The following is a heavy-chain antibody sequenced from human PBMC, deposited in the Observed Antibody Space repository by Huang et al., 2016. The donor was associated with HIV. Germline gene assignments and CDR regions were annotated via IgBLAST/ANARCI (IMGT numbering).Heavy chain of an antibody. J-gene: IGHJ4*02. Sequence: QVQLVQSGAEVKKPGTSVKVSCKTSGYTFSSHALHWLRQAPGQRPEWMGCINGGNGDTEYSQKFQGRVTITNDTAANLGYMELNSLLSEDTAVYYWARDPLDIRRHFDFWGQGALVTVSS. D-gene: IGHD3-3*01. CDR3: ARDPLDIRRHFDF. CDR2: INGGNGDT. V-gene: IGHV1-3*01. CDR1: GYTFSSHA.